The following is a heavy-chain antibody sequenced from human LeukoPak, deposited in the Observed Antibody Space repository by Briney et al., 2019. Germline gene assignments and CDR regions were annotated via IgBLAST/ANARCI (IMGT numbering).Heavy chain of an antibody. J-gene: IGHJ4*02. CDR2: ISWNSGSI. CDR1: GFTFDDYA. D-gene: IGHD4-11*01. Sequence: GRSLRLSCAASGFTFDDYAMHLVRQAPGKGLEWVSGISWNSGSIGYADSVKGRFTISRDNAKNSLYLQMNSLRAEDTALYYCAKDIDSNYALDYWGQGTLVTVSS. CDR3: AKDIDSNYALDY. V-gene: IGHV3-9*01.